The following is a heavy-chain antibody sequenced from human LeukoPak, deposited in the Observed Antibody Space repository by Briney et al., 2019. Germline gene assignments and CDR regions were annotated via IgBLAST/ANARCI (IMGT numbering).Heavy chain of an antibody. CDR3: ARGYDFHDS. CDR1: GGSISSYY. J-gene: IGHJ4*02. CDR2: LHTSGST. V-gene: IGHV4-4*07. Sequence: PSETLSLTCTVSGGSISSYYWSWIRQPAGKGQEWIGRLHTSGSTNYNPSLKSRLTMSVDTSKNQFSLKLSSVTAADTAVYYCARGYDFHDSWGQGTLVTASS. D-gene: IGHD5-12*01.